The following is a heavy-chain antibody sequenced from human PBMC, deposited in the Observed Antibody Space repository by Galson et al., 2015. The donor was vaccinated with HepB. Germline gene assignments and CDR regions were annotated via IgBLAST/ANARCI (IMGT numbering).Heavy chain of an antibody. D-gene: IGHD3-3*01. Sequence: YLRLSCAAPGFTFDDYAMHWVRQAPGKGLEWVSGISWNSGSIGYADSVKGRFTITRDNAKNPLYLQRNSLRAEDTALYYCAKDNERSSGGVVIIGIDYWGQGTLVTVSS. J-gene: IGHJ4*02. CDR1: GFTFDDYA. CDR2: ISWNSGSI. CDR3: AKDNERSSGGVVIIGIDY. V-gene: IGHV3-9*01.